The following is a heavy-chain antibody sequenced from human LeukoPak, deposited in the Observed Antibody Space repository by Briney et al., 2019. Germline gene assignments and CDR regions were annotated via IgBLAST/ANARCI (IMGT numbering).Heavy chain of an antibody. J-gene: IGHJ4*02. CDR3: AKVVNSGYYYYFDY. V-gene: IGHV3-23*01. CDR1: GFTFSNYA. CDR2: INGGGGST. Sequence: GGSLRLSCAASGFTFSNYAMSWVRQAPGKGLEWVSAINGGGGSTYYADSVKGRFTISRDNSKNTLYLQMNSLRAEDTAVYCCAKVVNSGYYYYFDYWGQGTLVTVSS. D-gene: IGHD3-22*01.